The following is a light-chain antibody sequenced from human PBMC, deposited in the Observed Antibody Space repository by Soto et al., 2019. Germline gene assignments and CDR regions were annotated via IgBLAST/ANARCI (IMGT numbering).Light chain of an antibody. CDR3: QSYDSSLSAHYV. CDR2: GNS. CDR1: KYNNGATYD. V-gene: IGLV1-40*01. J-gene: IGLJ1*01. Sequence: QAGPKEPPPVIWDPGPTATISSTGGKYNNGATYDVQWYQQLPGTAPKLLSYGNSTRPSGVPDRFSGSKSGTSASLAITGLQADYEADYYCQSYDSSLSAHYVFGTGTKVTVL.